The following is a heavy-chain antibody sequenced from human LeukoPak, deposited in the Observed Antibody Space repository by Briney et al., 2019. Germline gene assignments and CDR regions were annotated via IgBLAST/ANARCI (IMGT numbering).Heavy chain of an antibody. CDR2: IYPGDSDT. CDR3: ARRFGERLYSNNDAFDS. V-gene: IGHV5-51*01. CDR1: GYTFAKYW. J-gene: IGHJ4*02. D-gene: IGHD4-11*01. Sequence: GESLKISCQASGYTFAKYWIGWVRQMPGKGLEWMGIIYPGDSDTSYGQSFQGQVTISVEKSSNTAYLQWSRLKASDTAMYYCARRFGERLYSNNDAFDSWGQGTLVTVSS.